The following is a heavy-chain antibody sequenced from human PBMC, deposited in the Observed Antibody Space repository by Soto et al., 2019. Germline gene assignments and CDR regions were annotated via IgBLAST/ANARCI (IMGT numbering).Heavy chain of an antibody. D-gene: IGHD4-17*01. Sequence: ASVKVSCKVSGYTVTDLSMHWVRQTPGKGLEWMGGFDPEDGEAIYAQKFQDRLTMTVDTSTDTVHMELGSLRSEDSAVYYCASLTTGTVETTGTVDYWGQGTLVTVSS. V-gene: IGHV1-24*01. CDR3: ASLTTGTVETTGTVDY. CDR2: FDPEDGEA. CDR1: GYTVTDLS. J-gene: IGHJ4*02.